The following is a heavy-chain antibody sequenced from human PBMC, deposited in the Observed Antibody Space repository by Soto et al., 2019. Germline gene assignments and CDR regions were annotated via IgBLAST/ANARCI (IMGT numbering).Heavy chain of an antibody. D-gene: IGHD6-13*01. V-gene: IGHV1-18*01. CDR3: VKDKWYNNTWYLDY. CDR1: GYTFTSYG. CDR2: ISAYNGNT. Sequence: GASVKVSCKASGYTFTSYGISWVRQAPGQGLEWMGWISAYNGNTNYAQKLQGRVTMTTDTSTSTAYMELNSLRPEDTALYYCVKDKWYNNTWYLDYWGQGTLVTVSS. J-gene: IGHJ4*02.